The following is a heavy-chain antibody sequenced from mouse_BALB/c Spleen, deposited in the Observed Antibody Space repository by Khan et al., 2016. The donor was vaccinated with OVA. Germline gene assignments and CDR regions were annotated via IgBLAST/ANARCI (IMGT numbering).Heavy chain of an antibody. Sequence: QIQMVQSGPELKKPGETVKISCKASGYTFTNYGMNWVKQAPGKGLKWMGWINTYTGEPTYTDEFQGRFAFSLETSASTAYLQINNLKNEDMATYYCASGASYWYFDDWGAETTVTVSS. CDR2: INTYTGEP. J-gene: IGHJ1*01. V-gene: IGHV9-1*02. CDR1: GYTFTNYG. CDR3: ASGASYWYFDD.